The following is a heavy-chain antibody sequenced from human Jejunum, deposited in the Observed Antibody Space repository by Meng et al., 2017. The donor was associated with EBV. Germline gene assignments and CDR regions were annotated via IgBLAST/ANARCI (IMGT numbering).Heavy chain of an antibody. CDR2: ITVYNGNT. CDR1: GYTFNRYG. Sequence: HVQRVVTVVEVEMPGSSVKVSVKTSGYTFNRYGISGVRQATGHGPEWMGWITVYNGNTNYAPRLQGRVTMTTDLSTSTAYMELRSLRSDDTAVYYCARDSSGYNANDKVSDYWGQGTLVTVSS. V-gene: IGHV1-18*01. D-gene: IGHD5-12*01. J-gene: IGHJ4*01. CDR3: ARDSSGYNANDKVSDY.